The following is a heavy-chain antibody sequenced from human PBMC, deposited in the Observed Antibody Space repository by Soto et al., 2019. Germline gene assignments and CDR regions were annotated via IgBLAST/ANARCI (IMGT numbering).Heavy chain of an antibody. CDR2: ISANGQGI. CDR3: AKDRNYPRDQFHY. CDR1: VFTLSTYA. D-gene: IGHD1-7*01. Sequence: WSLRVSCAASVFTLSTYALSGVRQAPGKGLEWVSAISANGQGIYYADSVRGRFTISRDNSKNTIFLHMDSLRAEDTAVYYCAKDRNYPRDQFHYWGQGTLVTVSS. J-gene: IGHJ4*02. V-gene: IGHV3-23*01.